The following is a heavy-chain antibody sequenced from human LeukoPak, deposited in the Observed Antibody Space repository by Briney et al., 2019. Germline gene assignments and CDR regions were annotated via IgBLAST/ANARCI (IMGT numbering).Heavy chain of an antibody. J-gene: IGHJ4*02. CDR1: GDSIISHSDY. V-gene: IGHV4-39*06. CDR3: VRERTEGYYDNSGSFDY. D-gene: IGHD3-22*01. CDR2: IYYSGSA. Sequence: SETLSLTCTVSGDSIISHSDYWGWIRQPPGKGLEWLGSIYYSGSAYYNVPLMSRVVLSVDTSKNQFPLKLTSVTAADTAKYFCVRERTEGYYDNSGSFDYWGQGILVTVSS.